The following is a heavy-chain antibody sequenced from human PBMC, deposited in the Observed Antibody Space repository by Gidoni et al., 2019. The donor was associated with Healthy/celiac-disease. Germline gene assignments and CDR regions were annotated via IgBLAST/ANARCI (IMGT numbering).Heavy chain of an antibody. CDR2: IYYSGST. V-gene: IGHV4-59*08. CDR3: ARHKFYGSSLDY. D-gene: IGHD6-6*01. CDR1: GGSISSYY. Sequence: QVQLQESGPGLVKPSATLSLTCTVSGGSISSYYWSWIRQPPGKGLEWIGYIYYSGSTNYNPSLKSRVTISVDTSKNQFSLKLSSVTAADTAVYYCARHKFYGSSLDYWGQGTLVTVSS. J-gene: IGHJ4*02.